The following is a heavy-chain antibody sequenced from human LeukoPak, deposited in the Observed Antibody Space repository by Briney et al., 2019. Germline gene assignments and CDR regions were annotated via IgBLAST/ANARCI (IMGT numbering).Heavy chain of an antibody. CDR1: GFTFSSYW. CDR2: INSDGSST. J-gene: IGHJ6*03. V-gene: IGHV3-74*01. Sequence: GGSLRLSCAASGFTFSSYWMHWVRQAPGKGLVWVSRINSDGSSTSYADSVKGRFTISRDNAKNTLYLQMNSLRAEDTAVYYCARVMVGGIVVVPAAMFWDYYYYYMDVWGKGTTVTVSS. CDR3: ARVMVGGIVVVPAAMFWDYYYYYMDV. D-gene: IGHD2-2*01.